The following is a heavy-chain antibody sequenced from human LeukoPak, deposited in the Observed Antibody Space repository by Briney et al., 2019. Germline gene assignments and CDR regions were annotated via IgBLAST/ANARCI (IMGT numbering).Heavy chain of an antibody. Sequence: PSETLSLTCTVSSGSISSYYWSWIRQPPGKGLEWIGNIFHSGSTNYNPSLKSRVTISVDTSKNQFSLKLSSVTAADTALYYCAXXXLDSSGYYYLFDYWGQGTLVTVSS. CDR2: IFHSGST. V-gene: IGHV4-59*01. CDR3: AXXXLDSSGYYYLFDY. D-gene: IGHD3-22*01. CDR1: SGSISSYY. J-gene: IGHJ4*02.